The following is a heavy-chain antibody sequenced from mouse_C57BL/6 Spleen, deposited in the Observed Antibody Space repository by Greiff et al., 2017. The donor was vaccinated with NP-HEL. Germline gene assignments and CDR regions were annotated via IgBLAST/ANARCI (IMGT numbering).Heavy chain of an antibody. Sequence: QVQLKQPGAELVRPGSSVKLSCKASGYTFTSYWMHWVKQRPIQGLEWIGNIDPSDSETHYNQKFKDKATLTVDKSSSTAYMQLSSLTSEDSSVYYCARDGGSSFAYWGQGTLVTVSA. D-gene: IGHD1-1*02. V-gene: IGHV1-52*01. CDR3: ARDGGSSFAY. CDR2: IDPSDSET. CDR1: GYTFTSYW. J-gene: IGHJ3*01.